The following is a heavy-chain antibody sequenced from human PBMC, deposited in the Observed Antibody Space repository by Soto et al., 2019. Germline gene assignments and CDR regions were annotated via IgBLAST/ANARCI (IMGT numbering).Heavy chain of an antibody. CDR3: AREWDYDFWSGFRYYYGMDV. D-gene: IGHD3-3*01. CDR1: GFTVSSNY. J-gene: IGHJ6*02. V-gene: IGHV3-66*01. CDR2: IYSGGST. Sequence: GGSLRLSCAASGFTVSSNYMSWVRQAPGKGLEWVSVIYSGGSTYYADSVKGRFTISRDNSKNTLYLQMNSLRAEDTAVYYCAREWDYDFWSGFRYYYGMDVWGQGTTVTVSS.